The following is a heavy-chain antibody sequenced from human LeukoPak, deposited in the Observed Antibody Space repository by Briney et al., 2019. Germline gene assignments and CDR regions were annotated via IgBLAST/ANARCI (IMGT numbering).Heavy chain of an antibody. D-gene: IGHD3-10*01. Sequence: GESLKISCKGSGYSFKTYWIGWGRQMSGKGLEWMGIIFPSDSDTRYSPSFQGQVTISADKSISTAYLQWSSLKASDTAIYYCARLFYYGSRAFDIWGQGTMVTVSS. V-gene: IGHV5-51*01. CDR3: ARLFYYGSRAFDI. CDR1: GYSFKTYW. J-gene: IGHJ3*02. CDR2: IFPSDSDT.